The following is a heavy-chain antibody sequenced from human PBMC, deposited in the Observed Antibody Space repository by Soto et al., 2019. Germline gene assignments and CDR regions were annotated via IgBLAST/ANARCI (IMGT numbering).Heavy chain of an antibody. CDR3: ARDQRRFFDY. Sequence: EVQLVESGGGLIQPGGSLRLSCVVSGFTVSSNYMNWVRQAPGKGLEWVSVIYSGGSTNYADSVKGRFTISRDNSKNTLYLQMNSLRAEDTAVYYCARDQRRFFDYWGQGTLVTVSS. J-gene: IGHJ4*02. CDR1: GFTVSSNY. V-gene: IGHV3-53*01. CDR2: IYSGGST.